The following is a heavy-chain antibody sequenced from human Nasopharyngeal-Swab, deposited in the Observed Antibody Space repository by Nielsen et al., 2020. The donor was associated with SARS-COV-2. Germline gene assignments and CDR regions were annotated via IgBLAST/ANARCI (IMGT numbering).Heavy chain of an antibody. CDR3: TRSGRAATKTRYFDY. CDR1: GFTFGDYA. Sequence: GESLKISCTTSGFTFGDYALSWVRQAPGKGLEWVGFTRIKAFGETPEYAASVKGRFTISRDASKSIAYLQMNSLKIEDTGMYYCTRSGRAATKTRYFDYWGQGTLVTVPS. J-gene: IGHJ4*02. D-gene: IGHD2-15*01. CDR2: TRIKAFGETP. V-gene: IGHV3-49*04.